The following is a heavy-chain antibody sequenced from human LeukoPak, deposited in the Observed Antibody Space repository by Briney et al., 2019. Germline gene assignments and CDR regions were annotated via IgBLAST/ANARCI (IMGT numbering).Heavy chain of an antibody. Sequence: GGSLRLSCAASGFTFSSYGMHWVRQAPGKGLEWVAVISYDGSDKYYTDSVKGRFTISRDNSKNTLYLQMNSLRAEDTAVYYCAKGRGWEASYYYYYMDVWGKGTTVTISS. J-gene: IGHJ6*03. CDR1: GFTFSSYG. D-gene: IGHD1-26*01. V-gene: IGHV3-30*19. CDR2: ISYDGSDK. CDR3: AKGRGWEASYYYYYMDV.